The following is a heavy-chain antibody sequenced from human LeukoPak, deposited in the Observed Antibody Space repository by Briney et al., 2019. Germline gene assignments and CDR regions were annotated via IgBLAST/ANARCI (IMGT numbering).Heavy chain of an antibody. V-gene: IGHV4-61*02. Sequence: PSQTLSLTCTVSGGSISSGSYYWSWIRQPAGTGLEWIGRIYTSGSTYYNPSLKSRVTISVDTSKNQFSLKLSSVTAADTAVYYCHSGSYYYYYYMDVWGKGTTVTVSS. D-gene: IGHD1-26*01. CDR3: HSGSYYYYYYMDV. CDR2: IYTSGST. J-gene: IGHJ6*03. CDR1: GGSISSGSYY.